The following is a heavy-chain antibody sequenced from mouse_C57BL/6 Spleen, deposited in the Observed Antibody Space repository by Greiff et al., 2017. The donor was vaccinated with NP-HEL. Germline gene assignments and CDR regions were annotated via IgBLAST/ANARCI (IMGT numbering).Heavy chain of an antibody. CDR1: GYAFTNYL. D-gene: IGHD1-1*01. V-gene: IGHV1-54*01. Sequence: QVQLQQSGAELVRPGTSVKVSCKASGYAFTNYLIEWVKQRPGQGLEWIGVSNPGSGGTNDNEKFKGKATLTADKSSSTAYMQLSSLTSEDSAVYFCARPDGSGDAMDYWGQGTSVTVSS. J-gene: IGHJ4*01. CDR3: ARPDGSGDAMDY. CDR2: SNPGSGGT.